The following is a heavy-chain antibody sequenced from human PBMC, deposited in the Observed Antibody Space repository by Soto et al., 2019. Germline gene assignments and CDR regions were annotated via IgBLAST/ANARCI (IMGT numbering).Heavy chain of an antibody. CDR3: ARRERYYGSLGWFDP. V-gene: IGHV4-39*01. Sequence: SARLGLTWTGSGGSISSYAYYWAWIRQPPGKGLEWSGTVYYNENNYYTPSLKSRVTISVDTAKNQFSLNLRSVTAADTAIYFCARRERYYGSLGWFDPWGQGTLVTVSS. D-gene: IGHD3-10*01. J-gene: IGHJ5*02. CDR2: VYYNENN. CDR1: GGSISSYAYY.